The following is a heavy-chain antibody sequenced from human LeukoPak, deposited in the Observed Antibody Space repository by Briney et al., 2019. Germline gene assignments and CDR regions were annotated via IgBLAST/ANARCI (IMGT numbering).Heavy chain of an antibody. J-gene: IGHJ5*02. Sequence: PSETLSLTCTVSGGSISSYYWSWIRQPPGKGLEWIGYIYYSGSTNYNPSLKSRVTISVDTSKNQFSLKLSSVTAADTAVYYCARRRWLVQNWFDPWGQGTLVTVSS. D-gene: IGHD6-19*01. CDR1: GGSISSYY. CDR3: ARRRWLVQNWFDP. V-gene: IGHV4-59*12. CDR2: IYYSGST.